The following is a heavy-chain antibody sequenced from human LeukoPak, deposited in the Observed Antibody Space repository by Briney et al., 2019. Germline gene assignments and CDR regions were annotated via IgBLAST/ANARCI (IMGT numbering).Heavy chain of an antibody. Sequence: KPSETLSLTCTVSGGSISSSSYYWGWIRQPPGKGLEWIGSIYYSGSTYYNPSLKSRVTISVDTSKNQFSLKLSSVTAADTAVYYCARVGPYGSGSYYNGDAFDIWGQGTIVTVSS. V-gene: IGHV4-39*07. CDR3: ARVGPYGSGSYYNGDAFDI. J-gene: IGHJ3*02. D-gene: IGHD3-10*01. CDR1: GGSISSSSYY. CDR2: IYYSGST.